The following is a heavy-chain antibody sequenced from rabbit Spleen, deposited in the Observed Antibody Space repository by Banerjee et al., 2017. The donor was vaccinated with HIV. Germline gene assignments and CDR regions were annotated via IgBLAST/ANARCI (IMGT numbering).Heavy chain of an antibody. D-gene: IGHD7-1*01. CDR3: ANWETTGQCLSS. CDR2: IGTGSGST. J-gene: IGHJ4*01. CDR1: KFDFSSGG. V-gene: IGHV1S39*01. Sequence: QEQLVESGGGLVQPGGSLKLSCKVSKFDFSSGGVSWVRQAPGKGLEWIGCIGTGSGSTWYASWVNGRFTISKTSSTTVTLQMTSLTVADTATYFCANWETTGQCLSSWGPGTLVTVS.